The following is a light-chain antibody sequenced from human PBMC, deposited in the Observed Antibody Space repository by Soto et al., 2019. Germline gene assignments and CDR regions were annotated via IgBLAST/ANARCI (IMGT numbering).Light chain of an antibody. CDR1: QSVNNY. Sequence: EIVLTQSPATLSLSPGERATLSCRARQSVNNYLIWYQQKPGQAPRLLISDASNRATGIPARFSGSGSGTDFTLTVGSLEPEYLTVYYGQQRAMWPITFGEGTRLEIK. CDR2: DAS. CDR3: QQRAMWPIT. J-gene: IGKJ5*01. V-gene: IGKV3-11*01.